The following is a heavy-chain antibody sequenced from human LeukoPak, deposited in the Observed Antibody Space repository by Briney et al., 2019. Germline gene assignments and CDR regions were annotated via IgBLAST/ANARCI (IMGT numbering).Heavy chain of an antibody. CDR2: IAHSGNGM. CDR1: GLTFSDYY. J-gene: IGHJ6*02. V-gene: IGHV3-11*01. CDR3: AGGNYERGV. Sequence: EPGGSLRLSCAASGLTFSDYYMTWIRQAPGKGLEWVSHIAHSGNGMWYADAVKGRFPISRDNAKNLLFLQMDSLRAEDTAFYYGAGGNYERGVGGQGTTVIASS.